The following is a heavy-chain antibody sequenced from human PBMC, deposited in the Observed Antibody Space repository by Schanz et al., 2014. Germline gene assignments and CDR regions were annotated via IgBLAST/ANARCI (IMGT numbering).Heavy chain of an antibody. CDR2: ISFDGRNT. Sequence: QVQLVESGGGVVQPGRSLRLSCAASGITLSGYGLHWVRQAPGKGLEWVGIISFDGRNTGYAHSVKGRFTISRDNSKNTVNLQMTSLRADDTAVDYCAREDCSATSCYFRYWGQGTLVAVSS. CDR1: GITLSGYG. D-gene: IGHD2-21*01. CDR3: AREDCSATSCYFRY. J-gene: IGHJ4*02. V-gene: IGHV3-30*03.